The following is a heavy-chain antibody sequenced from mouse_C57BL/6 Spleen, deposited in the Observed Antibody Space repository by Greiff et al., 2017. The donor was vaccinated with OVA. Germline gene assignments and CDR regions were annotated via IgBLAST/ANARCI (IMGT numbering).Heavy chain of an antibody. V-gene: IGHV2-6*03. D-gene: IGHD1-1*01. CDR2: IWSDGST. J-gene: IGHJ4*01. Sequence: VQLKQSGPGLVAPSQSLSITCTVSGFSLTSYGVHWVRQPPGKGLEWLVVIWSDGSTTYNSALKSRLSISKDNSKSQVFLKMNSLQTDDTAMYYCASSYYYGSSYDYAMDYWGQGTSVTVSS. CDR3: ASSYYYGSSYDYAMDY. CDR1: GFSLTSYG.